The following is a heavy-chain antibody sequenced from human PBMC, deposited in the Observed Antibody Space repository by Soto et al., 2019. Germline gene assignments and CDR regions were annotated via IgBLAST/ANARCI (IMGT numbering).Heavy chain of an antibody. D-gene: IGHD2-8*01. V-gene: IGHV3-30*18. CDR3: AKDHWDIVLMVYAGYYYYYGMDV. J-gene: IGHJ6*02. CDR1: GFTFSSYG. Sequence: PGGSLRLSCAASGFTFSSYGMHWVRQAPGKGLEWVAVISYDGSNKYYADSVKGRFTISRDNSKNTLYLQMNSLRAEDTAVYYCAKDHWDIVLMVYAGYYYYYGMDVWGQGTTVTVSS. CDR2: ISYDGSNK.